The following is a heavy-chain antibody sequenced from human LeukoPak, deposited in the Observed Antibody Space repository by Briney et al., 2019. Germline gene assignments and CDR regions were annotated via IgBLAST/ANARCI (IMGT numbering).Heavy chain of an antibody. CDR1: GFTFSRYA. Sequence: GSLRLSCVASGFTFSRYAMHWVRLAPGKGLEWAAVISYDGSNKYYADSVKGRFTISRDNSKNTLYLQMNSLRAEDTAVYYCAREVKGYSSSWLDYWGQGTLVTVSS. D-gene: IGHD6-13*01. J-gene: IGHJ4*02. V-gene: IGHV3-30*14. CDR2: ISYDGSNK. CDR3: AREVKGYSSSWLDY.